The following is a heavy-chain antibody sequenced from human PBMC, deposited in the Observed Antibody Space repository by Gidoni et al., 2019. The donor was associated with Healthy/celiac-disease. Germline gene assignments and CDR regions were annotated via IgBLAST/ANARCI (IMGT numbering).Heavy chain of an antibody. V-gene: IGHV3-23*01. CDR2: ISGSGGST. CDR1: TFSSYA. D-gene: IGHD2-15*01. J-gene: IGHJ4*02. CDR3: AKDTETVVTHYFDY. Sequence: TFSSYAMSWVRQAPGKGLEWVSAISGSGGSTYYADSVKGRFTISRDNSKNTLYLQMNSLRAEDTDVYYCAKDTETVVTHYFDYWGQGTLVTVSS.